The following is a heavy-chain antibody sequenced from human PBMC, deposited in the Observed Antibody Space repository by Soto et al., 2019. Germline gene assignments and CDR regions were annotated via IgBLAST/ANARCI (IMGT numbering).Heavy chain of an antibody. V-gene: IGHV3-21*01. D-gene: IGHD3-10*01. Sequence: GGSLRLSCAASGFTFSSYSMNWVRQAPGKGLEWVSSISSSSSYIYYADSVKGRFTISRDNAKNSLNLEMNSLRAEDTAVYYCASHDYYGSGSYLYYYGMDVWGQGTTVTVSS. CDR1: GFTFSSYS. J-gene: IGHJ6*02. CDR3: ASHDYYGSGSYLYYYGMDV. CDR2: ISSSSSYI.